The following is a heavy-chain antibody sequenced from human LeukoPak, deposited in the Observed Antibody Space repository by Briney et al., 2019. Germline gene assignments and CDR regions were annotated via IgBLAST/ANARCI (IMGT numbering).Heavy chain of an antibody. Sequence: GGSLRLSCAASGFTFSSYWMSWVRQAPGKGLEWVANIKQDGSEKYYVDSVKGRFTISRDNAKNSLYLQMNSLRAEDMALYYCAKGSYFSTTPPFDYWGQGTLVTVSS. J-gene: IGHJ4*02. CDR3: AKGSYFSTTPPFDY. D-gene: IGHD3-10*01. CDR1: GFTFSSYW. CDR2: IKQDGSEK. V-gene: IGHV3-7*03.